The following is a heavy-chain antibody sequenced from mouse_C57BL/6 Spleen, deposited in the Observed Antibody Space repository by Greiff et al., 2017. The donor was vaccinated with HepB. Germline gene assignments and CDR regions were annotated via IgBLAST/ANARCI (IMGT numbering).Heavy chain of an antibody. CDR3: AKVLTTVPSFDY. CDR2: IHPNSGST. V-gene: IGHV1-64*01. Sequence: VQLQQPGAELVKPGASVKLSCKASGYTFTSYWMHWVKQRPGQGLEWIGMIHPNSGSTNYNEKFKSKATLTVDKSSSTAYMQLSSLTSEDSAVYYCAKVLTTVPSFDYWGQGTTLTVSS. J-gene: IGHJ2*01. CDR1: GYTFTSYW. D-gene: IGHD1-1*01.